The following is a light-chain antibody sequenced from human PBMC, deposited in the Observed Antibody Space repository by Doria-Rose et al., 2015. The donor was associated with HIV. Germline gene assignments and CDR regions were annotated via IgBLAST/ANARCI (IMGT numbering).Light chain of an antibody. J-gene: IGLJ3*02. V-gene: IGLV2-23*02. Sequence: GQSITISCTGTSSDVGSYNLVSWYQQYPGKAPKLMIFEVSKRPSGISNRFSGSKSGNTASLTISGLRAEDEADYYCYSYVGSSTVVFGGGTKLTVL. CDR3: YSYVGSSTVV. CDR1: SSDVGSYNL. CDR2: EVS.